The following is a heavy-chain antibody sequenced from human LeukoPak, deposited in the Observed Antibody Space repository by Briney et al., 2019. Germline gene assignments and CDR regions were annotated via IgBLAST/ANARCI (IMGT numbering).Heavy chain of an antibody. J-gene: IGHJ4*02. V-gene: IGHV1-2*02. Sequence: ASVKVSCKASGYTFTGYYMHWVRQAPGQGLEWMGWINPNSGGTNYAQKFQGRVTMTRDTSISTAYMELSRLRSDDTAVYYCARDLTMVRGVTTPLTFDYWGQGTLVTVSS. D-gene: IGHD3-10*01. CDR2: INPNSGGT. CDR1: GYTFTGYY. CDR3: ARDLTMVRGVTTPLTFDY.